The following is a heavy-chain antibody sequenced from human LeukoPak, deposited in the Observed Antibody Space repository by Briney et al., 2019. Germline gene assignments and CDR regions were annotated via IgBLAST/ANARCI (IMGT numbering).Heavy chain of an antibody. D-gene: IGHD6-19*01. CDR2: INAGNGNT. CDR1: GYTFTSYA. J-gene: IGHJ4*02. CDR3: ARPYSSGWFPFDY. Sequence: ASVKVSCKASGYTFTSYAMHWVRQAPGQRLEWMGWINAGNGNTKYSQKFQGRVTITRDTSASTAYMELSSLRSEDTVVYYCARPYSSGWFPFDYWGQGTLVTVSS. V-gene: IGHV1-3*01.